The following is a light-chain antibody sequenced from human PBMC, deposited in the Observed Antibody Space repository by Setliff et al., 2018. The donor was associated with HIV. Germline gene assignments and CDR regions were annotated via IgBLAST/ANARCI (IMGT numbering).Light chain of an antibody. CDR1: NIGSKS. Sequence: SYALTQPTSVSVAPGKTARITCGGDNIGSKSVHWYQQKPGQAPVLVIYYDSDRPSGIPERFSGSNSGNTATLTISRVEAGDEADYYCQVWDSSSDHHVFGTGTKV. CDR2: YDS. J-gene: IGLJ1*01. V-gene: IGLV3-21*04. CDR3: QVWDSSSDHHV.